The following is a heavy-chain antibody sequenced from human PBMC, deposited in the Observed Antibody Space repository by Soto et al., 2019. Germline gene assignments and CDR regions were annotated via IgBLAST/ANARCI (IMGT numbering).Heavy chain of an antibody. J-gene: IGHJ5*02. CDR3: ARDRAFSQQLENNWFDP. CDR1: GGSISSGGYY. CDR2: IYYSGST. Sequence: PSETLSLTCTVSGGSISSGGYYWSWISQHPGKGLEWIGYIYYSGSTYYNPSLKSRVTISVDTSKNQFSLKLSSVTAADTAVYYCARDRAFSQQLENNWFDPWGQGTLVTVS. V-gene: IGHV4-31*03. D-gene: IGHD6-13*01.